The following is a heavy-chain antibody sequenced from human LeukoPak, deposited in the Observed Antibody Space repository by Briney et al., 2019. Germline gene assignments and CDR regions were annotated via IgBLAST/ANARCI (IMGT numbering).Heavy chain of an antibody. Sequence: GEPLKISCKGSGYSFTSYWIAWVRQMPGKGLEWMGIIYPGDSDTRYSPSFQGQVTISADKSINTAYLQWSSLKASDTAMYYCASQTLRLGYGPGFMDAFDIWGQGTMVTVSS. CDR3: ASQTLRLGYGPGFMDAFDI. CDR1: GYSFTSYW. J-gene: IGHJ3*02. CDR2: IYPGDSDT. V-gene: IGHV5-51*01. D-gene: IGHD5-18*01.